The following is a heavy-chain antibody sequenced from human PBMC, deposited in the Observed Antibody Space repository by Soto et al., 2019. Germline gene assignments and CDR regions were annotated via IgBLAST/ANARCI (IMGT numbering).Heavy chain of an antibody. V-gene: IGHV4-39*01. CDR3: ARHDLSSSSRFYYYYYGMDV. CDR1: GGSISSCSYY. D-gene: IGHD6-6*01. CDR2: ICYSGST. J-gene: IGHJ6*02. Sequence: SETLSLTCTVSGGSISSCSYYWGWLPQPPGKGLDWIGSICYSGSTYYNPYLKSRVTISVDTSKNHFSLKLISETAADTALYYCARHDLSSSSRFYYYYYGMDVWGQGTTVTVSS.